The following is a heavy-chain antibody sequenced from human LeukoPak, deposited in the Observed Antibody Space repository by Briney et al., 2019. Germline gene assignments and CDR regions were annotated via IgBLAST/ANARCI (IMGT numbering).Heavy chain of an antibody. J-gene: IGHJ4*02. V-gene: IGHV1-2*02. CDR1: GYTFTAYY. Sequence: ASVKVSCKASGYTFTAYYMHWVRQAPGQGLEWMGWINPNNGGTNFAQRFQGRVTMTRDTSISTVHMELSSLRSDDTAVYYCARDPSTSYYYDHWGQGTLVTVSS. CDR2: INPNNGGT. CDR3: ARDPSTSYYYDH. D-gene: IGHD2/OR15-2a*01.